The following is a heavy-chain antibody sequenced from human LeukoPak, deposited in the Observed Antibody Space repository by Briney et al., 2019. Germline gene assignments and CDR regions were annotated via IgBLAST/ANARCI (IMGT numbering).Heavy chain of an antibody. CDR1: GFTFSSCE. CDR2: ISSSGSTI. D-gene: IGHD5-18*01. Sequence: GGSLRLSCAASGFTFSSCEMNWVRQAPGKGLEWVSYISSSGSTIYYADSVKGRFTISRDNAKNSLYLQMNSLRAEDTAVYYCARVELDTAMVPFDYWGQGTLVTVFS. J-gene: IGHJ4*02. V-gene: IGHV3-48*03. CDR3: ARVELDTAMVPFDY.